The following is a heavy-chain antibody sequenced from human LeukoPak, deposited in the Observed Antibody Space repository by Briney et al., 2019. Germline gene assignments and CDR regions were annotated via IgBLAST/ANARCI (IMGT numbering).Heavy chain of an antibody. D-gene: IGHD5-24*01. CDR2: INIDGSST. Sequence: GGSLRLSCAASGFTLSSYRMHWVRQAPGKGLVWVSRINIDGSSTTYADSVKGRFTISRENAQNTLYLQMNSLRAEDTAVYYCARGRDDYPLFDFWGPGTLGTVS. CDR3: ARGRDDYPLFDF. CDR1: GFTLSSYR. J-gene: IGHJ4*02. V-gene: IGHV3-74*01.